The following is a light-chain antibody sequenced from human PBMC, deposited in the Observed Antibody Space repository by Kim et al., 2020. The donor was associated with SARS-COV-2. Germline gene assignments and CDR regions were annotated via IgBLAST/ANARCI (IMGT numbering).Light chain of an antibody. CDR1: SSDVGGYTF. J-gene: IGLJ2*01. CDR3: SSYTSSSTLGV. V-gene: IGLV2-14*01. Sequence: SITTPSTGTSSDVGGYTFVSCYQHHPVKAPKLMIYEVSNRPSGGSNRLSGSKSGNTASLTISGLQAEDEADYYCSSYTSSSTLGVFGGGTQLTVL. CDR2: EVS.